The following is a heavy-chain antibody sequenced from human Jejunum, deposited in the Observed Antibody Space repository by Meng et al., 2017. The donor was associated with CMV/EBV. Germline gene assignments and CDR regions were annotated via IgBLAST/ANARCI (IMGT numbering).Heavy chain of an antibody. Sequence: SGSTYRGSAMHGVRRASGKGREWVGRNRKKANNNATTYAASVKGRFTISRDNSKNTAYLQMNSLKTEDTAVYYCTSLSILGVVTTDYWGQGTLVTVSS. CDR1: GSTYRGSA. CDR3: TSLSILGVVTTDY. D-gene: IGHD3-3*01. V-gene: IGHV3-73*01. CDR2: NRKKANNNAT. J-gene: IGHJ4*02.